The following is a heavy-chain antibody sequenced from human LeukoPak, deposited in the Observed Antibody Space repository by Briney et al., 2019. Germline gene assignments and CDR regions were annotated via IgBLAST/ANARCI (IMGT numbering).Heavy chain of an antibody. CDR3: TREGSGIPGHFDY. V-gene: IGHV6-1*01. CDR1: GDSVSSNNVT. D-gene: IGHD3-10*01. J-gene: IGHJ4*02. Sequence: SQTLSLTCAISGDSVSSNNVTWNWIRQSPSRGLEWLGRTYHRSKWFNQYAVSMKGRVTVNPDTSKNQFSLQVDSVTPEDTAVYYCTREGSGIPGHFDYWGQGILVIVSS. CDR2: TYHRSKWFN.